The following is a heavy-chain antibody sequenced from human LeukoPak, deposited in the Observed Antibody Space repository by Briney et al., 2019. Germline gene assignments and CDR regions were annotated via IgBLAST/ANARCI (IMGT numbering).Heavy chain of an antibody. CDR1: GFTFSSYA. CDR3: AKGHGDRYFDWSN. CDR2: FGGSDSNT. V-gene: IGHV3-23*01. D-gene: IGHD3-9*01. J-gene: IGHJ4*02. Sequence: GGSLRLSCAASGFTFSSYAMSWVRQAPGKGLEWVSTFGGSDSNTYYADSVKGRFTISRDNSKNTLYLHMNSLRAEDTAVYYCAKGHGDRYFDWSNWGQGTLVTVSS.